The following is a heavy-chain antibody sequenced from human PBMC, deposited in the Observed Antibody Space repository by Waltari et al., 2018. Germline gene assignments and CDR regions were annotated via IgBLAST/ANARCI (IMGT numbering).Heavy chain of an antibody. CDR2: IIPIFGTA. J-gene: IGHJ6*02. V-gene: IGHV1-69*13. D-gene: IGHD5-12*01. CDR1: GGPFSSYA. CDR3: ARRGGYSGYDPGYYYGMDV. Sequence: QVQLVQSGAEVKKPGSSVKVSCKASGGPFSSYAISWVRQAPRQGLEWMGGIIPIFGTANYAQKFQGRVTITADESTSTAYMELSSLRSEDTAVYYCARRGGYSGYDPGYYYGMDVWGQGTTVTVSS.